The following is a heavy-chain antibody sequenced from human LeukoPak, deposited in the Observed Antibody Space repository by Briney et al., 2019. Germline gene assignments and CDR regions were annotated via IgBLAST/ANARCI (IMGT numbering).Heavy chain of an antibody. D-gene: IGHD6-19*01. V-gene: IGHV4-61*01. CDR3: ARAVAVASYYYYMDV. CDR1: GYSISSGYY. CDR2: IYYSGST. J-gene: IGHJ6*03. Sequence: PSETLSLTCAVSGYSISSGYYWSWIRQPPGKGLEWIGYIYYSGSTNYNPSLKSRVTISVDTSKNQFSLKLSSVTAADTAVYYCARAVAVASYYYYMDVWGKGTTVTVSS.